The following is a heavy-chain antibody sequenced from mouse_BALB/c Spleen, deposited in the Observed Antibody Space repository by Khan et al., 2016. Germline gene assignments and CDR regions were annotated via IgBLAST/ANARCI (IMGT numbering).Heavy chain of an antibody. D-gene: IGHD1-1*01. V-gene: IGHV1-7*01. Sequence: QVQLKPSGAELAKPGASVKMSCKASGYTFTSYWMHWVKQRPGQGLEWIGYINPSTGYTEYNQKFKDKATLTADKSSSTAYMQLSSLTSEDSAVYYCASYYYGSSYAMDYWGQGTSVTVSS. CDR2: INPSTGYT. J-gene: IGHJ4*01. CDR3: ASYYYGSSYAMDY. CDR1: GYTFTSYW.